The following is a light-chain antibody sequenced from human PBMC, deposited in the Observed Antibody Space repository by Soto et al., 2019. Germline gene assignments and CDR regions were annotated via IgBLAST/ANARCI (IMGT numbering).Light chain of an antibody. CDR1: SSNIGAGYD. CDR3: QSYDTILSASV. Sequence: QSVLTQPPSVSGSPGQRVTISCAGSSSNIGAGYDVHWYQQLPGTAPKLLIYGNIMRPSGVPDRFSGSKSGTSASLAITGLQAEDEADYYCQSYDTILSASVFGGGTKLTVL. V-gene: IGLV1-40*01. CDR2: GNI. J-gene: IGLJ2*01.